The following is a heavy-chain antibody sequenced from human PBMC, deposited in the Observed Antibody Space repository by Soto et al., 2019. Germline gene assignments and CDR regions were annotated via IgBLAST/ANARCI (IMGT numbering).Heavy chain of an antibody. V-gene: IGHV4-39*01. CDR1: GDSISNSRFY. Sequence: PSETLSLTCGVSGDSISNSRFYWGWIRQPPGKGLEWIGSIYYSGSTYYNPSLKSRVTISVDTSKNQFSLKLSSVTAADTAVYNCARRFIRWGQGTLVTVSS. CDR3: ARRFIR. CDR2: IYYSGST. J-gene: IGHJ4*02.